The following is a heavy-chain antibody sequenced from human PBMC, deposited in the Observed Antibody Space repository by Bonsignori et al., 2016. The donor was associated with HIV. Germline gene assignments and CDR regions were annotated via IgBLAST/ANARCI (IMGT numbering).Heavy chain of an antibody. Sequence: WVRPGPLGQGLEWMGWINPNSGGTNYAQKFQGRVTMTRDTSITTGYMELNRLTSDDTAVYYCAMVGVVAVTQDYRDNWGQGTLVTVSS. J-gene: IGHJ4*02. CDR3: AMVGVVAVTQDYRDN. V-gene: IGHV1-2*02. D-gene: IGHD6-19*01. CDR2: INPNSGGT.